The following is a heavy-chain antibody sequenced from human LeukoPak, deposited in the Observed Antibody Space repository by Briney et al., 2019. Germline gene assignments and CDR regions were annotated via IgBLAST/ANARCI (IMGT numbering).Heavy chain of an antibody. Sequence: SETLSLTCPVSNGSINSYYWSWVRQPPGKGLEWRGYVHDSGSTKYNPSLKSRVTISVDTSKNHFSLRVTSVPAADTAVYYCARVTSSFNYAYYYYMDVWGKGTTV. CDR2: VHDSGST. CDR1: NGSINSYY. D-gene: IGHD2-2*01. J-gene: IGHJ6*03. CDR3: ARVTSSFNYAYYYYMDV. V-gene: IGHV4-59*01.